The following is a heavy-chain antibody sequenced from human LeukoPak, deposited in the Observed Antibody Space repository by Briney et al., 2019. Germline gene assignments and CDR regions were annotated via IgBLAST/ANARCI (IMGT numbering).Heavy chain of an antibody. V-gene: IGHV3-7*03. CDR1: GLTFSSYW. CDR3: ARDSGRFYIDY. CDR2: INQDGSEE. D-gene: IGHD1-26*01. Sequence: GGSLRLSCAASGLTFSSYWMSWVRQAPGKGLEWVANINQDGSEEFYVDSLKGRFTISRDNAKNSLYLQINSLRADDTAIYYCARDSGRFYIDYWGQGTLVTVSS. J-gene: IGHJ4*02.